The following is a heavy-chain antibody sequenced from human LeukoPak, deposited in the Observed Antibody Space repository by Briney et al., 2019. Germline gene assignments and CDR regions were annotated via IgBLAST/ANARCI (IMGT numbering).Heavy chain of an antibody. CDR1: GYTFTGYY. V-gene: IGHV1-2*02. D-gene: IGHD3-16*01. CDR3: AREGREFGPHKLAGFDY. CDR2: INPNSGGT. J-gene: IGHJ4*02. Sequence: ASVKVSCKASGYTFTGYYIHWVRQAPGQGLEWMGWINPNSGGTNYAQKFQGRVTLTRDTSIITAYMELSRLRYDDTAVYYCAREGREFGPHKLAGFDYWGQGTLVTASS.